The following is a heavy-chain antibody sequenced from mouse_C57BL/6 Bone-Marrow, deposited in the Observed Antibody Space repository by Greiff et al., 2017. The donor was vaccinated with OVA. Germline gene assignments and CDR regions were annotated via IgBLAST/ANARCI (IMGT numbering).Heavy chain of an antibody. J-gene: IGHJ4*01. CDR2: IDPSDSYT. CDR3: AREALIIPYAMDY. D-gene: IGHD1-1*01. Sequence: QVQLKQPGAELVKPGASVKLSCKASGYTFTSYWMQWVKQRPGQGLEWIGEIDPSDSYTNYNQKFKGKATLTVDTSSSTAYMQLSSLTSEDSAVYYCAREALIIPYAMDYWGQGTSVTVSS. V-gene: IGHV1-50*01. CDR1: GYTFTSYW.